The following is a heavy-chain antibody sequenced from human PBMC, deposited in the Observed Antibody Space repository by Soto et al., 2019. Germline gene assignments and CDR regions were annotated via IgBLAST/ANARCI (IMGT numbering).Heavy chain of an antibody. CDR1: GFPFDISW. Sequence: GGSLRLSCATSGFPFDISWMHWVRQVPGKGLEWVSRITSDGSGTIYADSVKGRFTISRDNAASTVYLQMNSLRAEDTGIYYYAKXWFNCIDLWGQG. V-gene: IGHV3-74*01. CDR3: AKXWFNCIDL. J-gene: IGHJ4*02. D-gene: IGHD1-20*01. CDR2: ITSDGSGT.